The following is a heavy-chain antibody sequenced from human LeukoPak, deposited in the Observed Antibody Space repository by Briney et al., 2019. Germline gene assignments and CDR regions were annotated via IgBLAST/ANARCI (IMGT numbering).Heavy chain of an antibody. D-gene: IGHD6-19*01. CDR3: ARDPEAGLGIAVADRTGN. CDR2: IKQDGSEE. Sequence: SGGSLRLSCAASGFMFSSYWMTWVRQAPGKGLEWVANIKQDGSEEYYVDSVKGRFTIFRDNVKNSLYLQMNSLRAEDTAVYYCARDPEAGLGIAVADRTGNWGQGTLVTVSS. J-gene: IGHJ4*02. V-gene: IGHV3-7*01. CDR1: GFMFSSYW.